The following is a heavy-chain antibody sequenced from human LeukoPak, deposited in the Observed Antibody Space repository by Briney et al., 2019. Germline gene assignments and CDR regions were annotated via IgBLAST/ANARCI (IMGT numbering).Heavy chain of an antibody. CDR3: ARANYYDSSGYYYYFDY. D-gene: IGHD3-22*01. J-gene: IGHJ4*02. CDR2: ISAYNGNT. V-gene: IGHV1-18*01. CDR1: GYTFTSYG. Sequence: ASVKVSCKASGYTFTSYGTSWVRQAPGQGLEWMGWISAYNGNTNYAQKLQGRVTMTTDTSTSTAYMELRSLRSDDTAVYYCARANYYDSSGYYYYFDYWGQGTLVTVSS.